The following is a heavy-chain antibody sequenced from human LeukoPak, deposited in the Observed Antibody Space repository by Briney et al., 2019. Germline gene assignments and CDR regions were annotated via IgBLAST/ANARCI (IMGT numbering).Heavy chain of an antibody. V-gene: IGHV3-30*02. CDR3: AKDEYYGDYEGWYYYDSSGYYYPY. CDR2: IRYDGSNK. D-gene: IGHD3-22*01. J-gene: IGHJ4*02. CDR1: GFTFSSYG. Sequence: GGSLRLSCAASGFTFSSYGMHWVRQAPGKGLEWVACIRYDGSNKYYADSVKGRFTISRDNSKNTLYLQMNSLRAEDTAVYYCAKDEYYGDYEGWYYYDSSGYYYPYWGQGTLVTVSS.